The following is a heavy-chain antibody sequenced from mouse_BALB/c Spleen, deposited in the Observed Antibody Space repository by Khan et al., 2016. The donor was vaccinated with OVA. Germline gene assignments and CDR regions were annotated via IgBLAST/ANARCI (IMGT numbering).Heavy chain of an antibody. CDR3: SRYLISYVRGYFDV. Sequence: EVQLQESGPGLVKPSQSLSLACTVTGYSITSDYAWNWIRQFPGNKLEWMGYISYSNSTNYNPSLKSRISITRDTSKNQFFLQLNSVTTEYTATYYCSRYLISYVRGYFDVWGAGTTVTVSS. D-gene: IGHD1-1*01. J-gene: IGHJ1*01. V-gene: IGHV3-2*02. CDR1: GYSITSDYA. CDR2: ISYSNST.